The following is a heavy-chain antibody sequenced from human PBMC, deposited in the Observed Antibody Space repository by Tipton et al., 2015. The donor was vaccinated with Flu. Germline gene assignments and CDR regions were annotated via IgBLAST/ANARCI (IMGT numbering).Heavy chain of an antibody. CDR1: GGSFSGYY. D-gene: IGHD6-13*01. CDR2: INHSGST. J-gene: IGHJ6*02. V-gene: IGHV4-34*01. Sequence: TLSLTCAVYGGSFSGYYWSWIRQPPGKGLEWIGEINHSGSTNYNPSLKSRVTISVDTSKNQFSLKLSSVTAADTAVYYCARGLIAAAGRGGNYFYYGMDGWGQGTTVTVSS. CDR3: ARGLIAAAGRGGNYFYYGMDG.